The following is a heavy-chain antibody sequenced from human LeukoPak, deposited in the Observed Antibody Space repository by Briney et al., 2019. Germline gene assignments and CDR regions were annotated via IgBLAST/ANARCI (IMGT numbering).Heavy chain of an antibody. D-gene: IGHD1-26*01. CDR3: ARARSGSYSPPNFDY. Sequence: SETLSLTCTVSGGSISSYYWSWIRQPPGKGLEWIGYIYYSGSTYYNPSLRSRVTISVDTSKNQFSLKLSSVTAADTAVYYCARARSGSYSPPNFDYWGQGTLVTVSS. CDR2: IYYSGST. CDR1: GGSISSYY. J-gene: IGHJ4*02. V-gene: IGHV4-59*01.